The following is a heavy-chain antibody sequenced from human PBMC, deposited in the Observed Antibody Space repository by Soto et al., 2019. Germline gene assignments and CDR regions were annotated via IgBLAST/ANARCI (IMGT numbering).Heavy chain of an antibody. CDR1: GGSFSGYY. CDR3: ARLTRLGYCSGGSCLPNYYYGMDV. Sequence: PSETLSLTCAVYGGSFSGYYWSWIRQPPGKWLEWIGEINHSGSTNYNPSLKSRVTISVDTSKNQFSLKLSSVTAADTAVYYCARLTRLGYCSGGSCLPNYYYGMDVWGQGXTVTVYS. J-gene: IGHJ6*02. V-gene: IGHV4-34*01. D-gene: IGHD2-15*01. CDR2: INHSGST.